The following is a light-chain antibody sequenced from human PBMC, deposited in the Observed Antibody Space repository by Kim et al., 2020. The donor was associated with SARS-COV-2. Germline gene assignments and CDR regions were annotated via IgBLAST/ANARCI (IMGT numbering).Light chain of an antibody. J-gene: IGLJ2*01. V-gene: IGLV6-57*03. CDR2: EDN. CDR3: HSYDSNTQV. CDR1: IGSIGNNF. Sequence: KPVPVSCTRSIGSIGNNFVQWYQPRPGSAPTTLIYEDNQRPSGVPDRFSGFIDYSSDSASLTIFGLKTEDEADYYCHSYDSNTQVFGGGTQLTVL.